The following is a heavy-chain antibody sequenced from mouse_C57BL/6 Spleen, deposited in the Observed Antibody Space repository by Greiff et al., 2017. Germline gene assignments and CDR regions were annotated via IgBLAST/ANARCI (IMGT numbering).Heavy chain of an antibody. Sequence: VQLQQSGAELVMPGASVKLSCKASGYTFTSYWMHWVKQRPGQGLEWIGEIDPSDSYTNYNQKVKGKSTLTVDKSSSTAYMQLSSLTSDDSAVYYCASYGNYDAWFAYWGQGTLVTVSA. J-gene: IGHJ3*01. CDR2: IDPSDSYT. CDR1: GYTFTSYW. V-gene: IGHV1-69*01. D-gene: IGHD2-1*01. CDR3: ASYGNYDAWFAY.